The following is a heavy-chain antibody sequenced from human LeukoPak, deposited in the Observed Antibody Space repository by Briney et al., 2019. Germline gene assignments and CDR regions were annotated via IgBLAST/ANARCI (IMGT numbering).Heavy chain of an antibody. J-gene: IGHJ4*02. V-gene: IGHV4-59*01. Sequence: PSETLSLTCTVSGGSISTYYWSWIRQPPGKGLEWIAYIYYRGSANHNPSLKSRVTMSIDTSKNQFSLKLSSVTAADTAVYYCAGSFGSGNYFDYWGQGTLVTVSS. D-gene: IGHD3-10*01. CDR1: GGSISTYY. CDR3: AGSFGSGNYFDY. CDR2: IYYRGSA.